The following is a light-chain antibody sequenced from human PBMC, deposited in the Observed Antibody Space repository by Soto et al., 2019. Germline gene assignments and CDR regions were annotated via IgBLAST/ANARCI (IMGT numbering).Light chain of an antibody. CDR3: QLDTNWPRCT. Sequence: EIVLTQSPGTLSLSQGERATRSCMASLSVSCSYLVWHQQSPGQAPKLLIPGAFNRATGIPARFSGSGSGTDFTLTISSLQSEDFAVYYCQLDTNWPRCTFGQGTKVDIK. V-gene: IGKV3D-7*01. J-gene: IGKJ1*01. CDR2: GAF. CDR1: LSVSCSY.